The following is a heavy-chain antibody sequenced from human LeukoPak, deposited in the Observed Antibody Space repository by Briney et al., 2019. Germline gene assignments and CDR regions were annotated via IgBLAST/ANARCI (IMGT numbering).Heavy chain of an antibody. CDR1: GLPFSSHA. CDR2: INGYTT. D-gene: IGHD3-22*01. Sequence: GGSLRLSCAASGLPFSSHAVSWIRQPPGKVLGWVSAINGYTTYNAATEKGRITTSRDNSDNTVYLQKGSLRADDTAVDYCGKEVPQTSGSSGGSCGFDPWGQGTLVIVSS. CDR3: GKEVPQTSGSSGGSCGFDP. J-gene: IGHJ5*02. V-gene: IGHV3-23*01.